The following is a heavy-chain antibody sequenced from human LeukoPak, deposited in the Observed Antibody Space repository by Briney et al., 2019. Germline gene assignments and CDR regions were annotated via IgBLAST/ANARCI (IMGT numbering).Heavy chain of an antibody. CDR3: ARDNIGGTGELDY. Sequence: SETLSLTCTVSGYSISSGYYWGWIRQPPGKGLEWIGSIYHSGSTYYNPSLKSRVTISVDTSKNQFSLKLSSVTAADTAVYYCARDNIGGTGELDYWGQGTLVTVFS. V-gene: IGHV4-38-2*02. CDR1: GYSISSGYY. J-gene: IGHJ4*02. D-gene: IGHD5-12*01. CDR2: IYHSGST.